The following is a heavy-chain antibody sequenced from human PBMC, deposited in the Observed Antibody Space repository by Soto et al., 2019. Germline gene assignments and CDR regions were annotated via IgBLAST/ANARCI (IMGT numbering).Heavy chain of an antibody. D-gene: IGHD3-3*01. CDR1: GGSISSSNW. Sequence: SETLSLTCAVSGGSISSSNWWSWVRQPPGKGLEWIGEIYHSGSTNYNPSLKSRVTISVDKSKNQFSLKLSSVTAADTTVYYCARRGLDFWSGYYDYWGQGTLVTVSS. V-gene: IGHV4-4*02. CDR2: IYHSGST. CDR3: ARRGLDFWSGYYDY. J-gene: IGHJ4*02.